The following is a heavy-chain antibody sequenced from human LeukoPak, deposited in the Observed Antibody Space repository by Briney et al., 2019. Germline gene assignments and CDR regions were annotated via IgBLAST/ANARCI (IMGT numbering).Heavy chain of an antibody. CDR2: IYYSGST. CDR1: GGSISSGGYY. CDR3: ARSRNYDGSGFYGFDY. V-gene: IGHV4-31*03. J-gene: IGHJ4*02. Sequence: SQTLSLTCTVSGGSISSGGYYWSWIRQHPGKGLEWIGYIYYSGSTNYNPSLKSRVTISVDTSKNQISLNLSSVTAADTAVYYCARSRNYDGSGFYGFDYWGQRTLVTVSS. D-gene: IGHD3-22*01.